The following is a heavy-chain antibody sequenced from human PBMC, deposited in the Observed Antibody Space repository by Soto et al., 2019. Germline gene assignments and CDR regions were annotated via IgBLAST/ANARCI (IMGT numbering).Heavy chain of an antibody. CDR2: INSILGIS. CDR3: ARGPVRGMGGHS. J-gene: IGHJ4*02. Sequence: QVQLVQSGAEVKEPGSSVKVSCKASGGTFNSDTINWVRQAPGQGLEWMGRINSILGISNYAQKFQGRIAITADKSTNSGYMELSSLRSEDTAVYYCARGPVRGMGGHSWGQGTLVTVSS. CDR1: GGTFNSDT. V-gene: IGHV1-69*02. D-gene: IGHD3-16*01.